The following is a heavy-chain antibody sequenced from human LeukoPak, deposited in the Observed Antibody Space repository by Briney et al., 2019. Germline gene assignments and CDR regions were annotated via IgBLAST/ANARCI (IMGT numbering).Heavy chain of an antibody. V-gene: IGHV1-2*02. CDR1: GYTFTGYY. CDR3: ARDWWFGETYGMDV. D-gene: IGHD3-10*01. J-gene: IGHJ6*02. CDR2: INPNSGGT. Sequence: GASVKVSCKASGYTFTGYYMHWVRQAPGQGLEWMGWINPNSGGTNYAQKFRGRVTMTRDTSISTAYMELSRLRSDDTAVYYCARDWWFGETYGMDVWGQGTTVTVSS.